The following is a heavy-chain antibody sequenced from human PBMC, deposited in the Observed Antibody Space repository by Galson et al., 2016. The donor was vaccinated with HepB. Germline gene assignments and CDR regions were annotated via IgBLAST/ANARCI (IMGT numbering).Heavy chain of an antibody. CDR3: AKGSFYDYSNDYYYYYGMDV. V-gene: IGHV3-30*18. Sequence: SLRLSCAASGFTFSCYDIHWVRQAPGKGLEWVAVISYDGSNKHYADSVKGRFTISRDNSKNTLYLQMNSLRAEDTALYYCAKGSFYDYSNDYYYYYGMDVWGQGTTVTVSS. D-gene: IGHD4-11*01. CDR2: ISYDGSNK. J-gene: IGHJ6*02. CDR1: GFTFSCYD.